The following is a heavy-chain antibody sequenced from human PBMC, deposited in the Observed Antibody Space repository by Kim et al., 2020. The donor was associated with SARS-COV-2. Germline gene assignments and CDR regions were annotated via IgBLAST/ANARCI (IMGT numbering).Heavy chain of an antibody. D-gene: IGHD5-12*01. V-gene: IGHV4-59*01. CDR3: ARWGYSSNDHASPLYYYGLDV. Sequence: SETLSLICNVSGVSITTYYWGWIRQPPGRGLDWIGYIYHSGSTNYNPSLKSRVSMSVDTSKNEFSLRLSSVTAADTAVYFCARWGYSSNDHASPLYYYGLDVWGQGTTVTVSS. J-gene: IGHJ6*02. CDR2: IYHSGST. CDR1: GVSITTYY.